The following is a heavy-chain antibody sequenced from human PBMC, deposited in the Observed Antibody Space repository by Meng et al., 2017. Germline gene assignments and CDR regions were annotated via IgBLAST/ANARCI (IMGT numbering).Heavy chain of an antibody. CDR3: ARGSVRLAYDFWSGYYSSYSSGMAV. CDR1: GFTFSSYM. D-gene: IGHD3-3*01. CDR2: ITLDGSEK. Sequence: GEFLKTSWAASGFTFSSYMMSWVRQAPGKGLEWVANITLDGSEKYYVDSVRGRFTISRDNAKNSLYLQMNSMRAEDPAVYYCARGSVRLAYDFWSGYYSSYSSGMAVWAKGTRVTVSS. J-gene: IGHJ6*04. V-gene: IGHV3-7*01.